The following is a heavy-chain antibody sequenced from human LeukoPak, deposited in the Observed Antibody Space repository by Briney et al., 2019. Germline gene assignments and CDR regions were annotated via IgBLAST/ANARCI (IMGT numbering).Heavy chain of an antibody. Sequence: SETLSLTCTVSGGSISSGSYYWGWIRQPPGKGLEWIGSIYYSGSTYYNPSLKSRVTISVDTSKNQFSLKLTSVTAADTAVYYCARPYYDYIWGSYRYGGFDFWSQGTLVIVSS. D-gene: IGHD3-16*02. J-gene: IGHJ4*02. CDR3: ARPYYDYIWGSYRYGGFDF. CDR1: GGSISSGSYY. CDR2: IYYSGST. V-gene: IGHV4-39*01.